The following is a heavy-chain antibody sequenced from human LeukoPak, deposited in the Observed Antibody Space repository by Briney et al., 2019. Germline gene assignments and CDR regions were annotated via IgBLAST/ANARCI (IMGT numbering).Heavy chain of an antibody. CDR2: IYYSGST. D-gene: IGHD5-24*01. CDR1: GGSISSYY. Sequence: SETLSLTCTVSGGSISSYYWSWIRQPPGKGLEWIGYIYYSGSTNYNPSLKSRVTISVDTSKNQFSLKLSSVTAADTAVYYCASGAGIYPDGYNVVPFGYWGQGTLVTVSS. J-gene: IGHJ4*02. V-gene: IGHV4-59*01. CDR3: ASGAGIYPDGYNVVPFGY.